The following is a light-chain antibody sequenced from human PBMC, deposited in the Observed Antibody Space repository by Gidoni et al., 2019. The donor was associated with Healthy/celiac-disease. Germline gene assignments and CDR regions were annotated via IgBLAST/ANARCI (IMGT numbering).Light chain of an antibody. CDR1: SSNIGAGYD. CDR2: GNS. V-gene: IGLV1-40*01. Sequence: QSVLTQPPSVSGAPGQRGTISCTGSSSNIGAGYDVHWSQQLPGTAPKLLIYGNSNRPSGVPDRFSGSKSGTSASLAITGLQAEDEADYYCQSYDSSLSGYWVFGGGTKLTVL. CDR3: QSYDSSLSGYWV. J-gene: IGLJ3*02.